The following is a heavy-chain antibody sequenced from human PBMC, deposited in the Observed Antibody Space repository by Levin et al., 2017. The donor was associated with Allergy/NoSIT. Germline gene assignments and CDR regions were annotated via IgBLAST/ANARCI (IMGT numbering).Heavy chain of an antibody. CDR3: AASRFGEVLY. CDR2: ISSDGSNK. CDR1: GFTFSSYA. Sequence: PGGSLRLSCAASGFTFSSYAMHWVRQAPGKGLEWVAVISSDGSNKYYADSVKGRFTISRDNSKNTLYLQMNSLRAEDTAVYYCAASRFGEVLYWGQGTLVTVSA. V-gene: IGHV3-30-3*01. J-gene: IGHJ4*02. D-gene: IGHD3-10*01.